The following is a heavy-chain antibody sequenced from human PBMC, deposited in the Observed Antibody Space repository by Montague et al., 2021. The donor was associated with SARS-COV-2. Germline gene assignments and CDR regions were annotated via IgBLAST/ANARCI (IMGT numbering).Heavy chain of an antibody. CDR3: TRGTFDWDQD. CDR2: ILLGGRT. D-gene: IGHD3-9*01. V-gene: IGHV4-34*01. Sequence: SETLSLTCAVYGGSFNGKYWAWFRQPPGKGLEWIGVILLGGRTNYNPSLESRVTISRDSSSDRFSLRLTSVTAADTALYYCTRGTFDWDQDWGQGALVTVSA. J-gene: IGHJ4*02. CDR1: GGSFNGKY.